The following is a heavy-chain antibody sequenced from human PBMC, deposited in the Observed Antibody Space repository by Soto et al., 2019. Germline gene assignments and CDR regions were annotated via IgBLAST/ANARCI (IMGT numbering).Heavy chain of an antibody. CDR3: ARDLPNYYDSSGLSDY. V-gene: IGHV3-33*01. Sequence: LRLSCAASGFTFSIYGMHWVRQAPGKGLEWVAVIWYDGSNKYYADSVKGRFTISRDNSKNTLYLQMNSLRAEDTAVYYCARDLPNYYDSSGLSDYWGQGTLVTVSS. CDR1: GFTFSIYG. CDR2: IWYDGSNK. D-gene: IGHD3-22*01. J-gene: IGHJ4*02.